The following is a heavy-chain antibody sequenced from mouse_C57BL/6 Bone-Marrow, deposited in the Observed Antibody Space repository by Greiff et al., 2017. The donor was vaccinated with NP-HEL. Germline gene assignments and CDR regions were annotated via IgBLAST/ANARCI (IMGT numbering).Heavy chain of an antibody. CDR3: ARYHYYGNYRYWYFDV. D-gene: IGHD2-1*01. CDR2: IRNKANGYTT. V-gene: IGHV7-3*01. CDR1: GFTFTDYY. Sequence: EVHLVESGGGLVQPGGSLSLSCAASGFTFTDYYMSWVRQPPGKALEWLGFIRNKANGYTTEYSASVKGRFTISRDNSQSILYLQMNALRAEDSATYYCARYHYYGNYRYWYFDVWGTGTTVTVSS. J-gene: IGHJ1*03.